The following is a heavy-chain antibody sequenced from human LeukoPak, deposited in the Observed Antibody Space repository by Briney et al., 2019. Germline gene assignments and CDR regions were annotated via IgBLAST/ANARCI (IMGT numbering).Heavy chain of an antibody. Sequence: GASVKVSCKVSGYTLTELSMHWVRQAPGKGLEWMGGFDPEDGETIYAQKFQGRVTMTEDTSTDTAYMELSSLRSEDTAVYYCAGSITMKVVVSSEFDYWGQGTLVTVSS. CDR3: AGSITMKVVVSSEFDY. CDR1: GYTLTELS. D-gene: IGHD3-22*01. V-gene: IGHV1-24*01. CDR2: FDPEDGET. J-gene: IGHJ4*02.